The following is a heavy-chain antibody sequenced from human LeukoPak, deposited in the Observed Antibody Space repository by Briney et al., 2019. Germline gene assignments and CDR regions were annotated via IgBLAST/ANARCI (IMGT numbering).Heavy chain of an antibody. Sequence: SETLSLTCTVSGGSISSGSYYWSWIRQPAGKGLEWIGRIYTSGSTNYNPSLKSRVTISVDTSKNQFSLKLSTVTAADTAVYYCARDLRGSGYPDAFDIWGQGTMVTVSS. D-gene: IGHD3-22*01. J-gene: IGHJ3*02. CDR3: ARDLRGSGYPDAFDI. V-gene: IGHV4-61*02. CDR1: GGSISSGSYY. CDR2: IYTSGST.